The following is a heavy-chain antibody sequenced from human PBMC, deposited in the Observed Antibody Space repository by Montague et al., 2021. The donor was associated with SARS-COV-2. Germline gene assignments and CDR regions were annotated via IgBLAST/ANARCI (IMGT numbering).Heavy chain of an antibody. CDR2: ISSSSSYI. Sequence: SLRLSCAASGFTFISYSMNWVRQAPGKGLEWVSSISSSSSYIYYADSVKGRFTISRDNAKNSLYLQMNSLRAEDTAVYYCAGGHYYDSSGYPYWGQGTLVTVSS. D-gene: IGHD3-22*01. V-gene: IGHV3-21*01. CDR3: AGGHYYDSSGYPY. CDR1: GFTFISYS. J-gene: IGHJ4*02.